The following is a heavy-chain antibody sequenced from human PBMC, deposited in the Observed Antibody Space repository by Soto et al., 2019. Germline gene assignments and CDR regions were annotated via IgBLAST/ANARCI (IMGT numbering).Heavy chain of an antibody. D-gene: IGHD3-22*01. CDR1: GFTVSSNY. J-gene: IGHJ4*02. CDR2: INSDGGGT. Sequence: GGSLRLSCAASGFTVSSNYMSWVRQAPGKGLVWVSRINSDGGGTNYADSVKGRFTISRDNAKNTLYLQMDSLRAEDTAVYYCAKGAYEFDYWGQGTLVTVSS. CDR3: AKGAYEFDY. V-gene: IGHV3-74*01.